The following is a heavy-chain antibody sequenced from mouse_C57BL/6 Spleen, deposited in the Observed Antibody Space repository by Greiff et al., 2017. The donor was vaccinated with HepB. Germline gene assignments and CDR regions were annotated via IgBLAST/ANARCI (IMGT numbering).Heavy chain of an antibody. J-gene: IGHJ1*03. CDR1: GFTFSDYY. D-gene: IGHD2-3*01. Sequence: VQLKESGGGLVQPGGSLKLSCAASGFTFSDYYMYWVRQTPEKRLEWVAYISNGGGSTYYPDTVKGRFTISRDNAKNTLYLQMSRLKSEDTAMYYCARHDGYYDGWYCDVWGTGTTVTVSS. CDR2: ISNGGGST. V-gene: IGHV5-12*01. CDR3: ARHDGYYDGWYCDV.